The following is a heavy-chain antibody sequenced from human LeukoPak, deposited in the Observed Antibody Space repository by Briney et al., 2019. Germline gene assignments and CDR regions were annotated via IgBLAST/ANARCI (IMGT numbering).Heavy chain of an antibody. V-gene: IGHV3-21*01. CDR3: ARVSYSSSWYDGGPDYYYYYMDV. CDR1: GFTFSSYS. Sequence: PGGSLRPSCAASGFTFSSYSMNWVRQAPGKGLEWVSSISSSSSYIYYADSVKGRFTISRDNAKNSLYLQMNSLRAEDTAVYYCARVSYSSSWYDGGPDYYYYYMDVWGKGTTVTVSS. CDR2: ISSSSSYI. J-gene: IGHJ6*03. D-gene: IGHD6-13*01.